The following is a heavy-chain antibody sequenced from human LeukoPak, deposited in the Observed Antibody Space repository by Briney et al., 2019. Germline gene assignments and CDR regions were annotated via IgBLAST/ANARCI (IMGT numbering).Heavy chain of an antibody. CDR2: ISGGGGDT. CDR1: GLTFSSYP. D-gene: IGHD6-19*01. V-gene: IGHV3-23*01. CDR3: ATSSGWYPKYFDY. Sequence: GGSLRLSCAASGLTFSSYPMSWVRQAPGKGLEWVSAISGGGGDTYYADSVKGRFTISRDNSKNTLYLQMNSLRAEDTALYYCATSSGWYPKYFDYWGQGTLVTVSS. J-gene: IGHJ4*02.